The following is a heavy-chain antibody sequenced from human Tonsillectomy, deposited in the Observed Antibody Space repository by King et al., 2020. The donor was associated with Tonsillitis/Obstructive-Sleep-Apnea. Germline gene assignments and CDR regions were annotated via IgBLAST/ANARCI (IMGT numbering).Heavy chain of an antibody. V-gene: IGHV4-31*03. CDR3: ARGGGKYCSSTSCSSLFDP. D-gene: IGHD2-2*01. CDR1: GGSISSGGYY. CDR2: IYYSGST. Sequence: PLQESGPGLVKPSQTLSLTCTVSGGSISSGGYYWSWIRQHPGKGLEWIGYIYYSGSTYYNPSLKSRVTISVDTSKNQFSLKLSSVTAADTAVYYCARGGGKYCSSTSCSSLFDPWGQGTLVTVSS. J-gene: IGHJ5*02.